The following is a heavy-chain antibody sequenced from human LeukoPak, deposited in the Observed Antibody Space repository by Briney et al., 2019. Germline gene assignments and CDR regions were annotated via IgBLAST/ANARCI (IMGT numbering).Heavy chain of an antibody. Sequence: GGSLRLSCVASGITFSSYWMSWVRQAPGKGPEWVANIKPDGSETYYGDSAKGRFTISRDNAENSLHLQMNSPRPEDTAVYYCASMGLNHGFDYRGQGTLVTVSS. CDR1: GITFSSYW. CDR3: ASMGLNHGFDY. D-gene: IGHD1-14*01. J-gene: IGHJ4*02. CDR2: IKPDGSET. V-gene: IGHV3-7*01.